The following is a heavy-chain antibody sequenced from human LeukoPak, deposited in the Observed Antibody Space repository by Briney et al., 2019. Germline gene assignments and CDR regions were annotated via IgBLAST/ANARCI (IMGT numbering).Heavy chain of an antibody. CDR2: IYYSGST. J-gene: IGHJ4*02. CDR3: ARVYSSSWDNYFDY. V-gene: IGHV4-59*01. Sequence: SETLSLTCTVSGGSISSYYWSWIRQPPGKGLEWIGYIYYSGSTNYNPSLKGRVTISVDTSKNQFSLKLSSVTAADTAVYYCARVYSSSWDNYFDYWGQGTLVTVSS. D-gene: IGHD6-13*01. CDR1: GGSISSYY.